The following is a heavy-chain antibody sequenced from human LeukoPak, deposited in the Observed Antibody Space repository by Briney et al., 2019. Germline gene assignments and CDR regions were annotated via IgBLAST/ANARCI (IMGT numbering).Heavy chain of an antibody. CDR1: GFTFSGSA. CDR2: IRSKANSYAT. Sequence: GGSLRLSCAASGFTFSGSAMHWVRQASGKGLEWVGRIRSKANSYATAYAASVKGRFTISRDDSKNTAYLQMNSLKTEDTAVYYCTRHGSGYEDFDYWGQGTLVTVSS. CDR3: TRHGSGYEDFDY. V-gene: IGHV3-73*01. J-gene: IGHJ4*02. D-gene: IGHD3-10*01.